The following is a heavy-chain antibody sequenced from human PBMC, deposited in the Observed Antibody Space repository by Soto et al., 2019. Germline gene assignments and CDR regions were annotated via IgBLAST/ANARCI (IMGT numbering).Heavy chain of an antibody. V-gene: IGHV3-30*04. CDR2: ISFDGRNQ. CDR3: ARDMRGYSTTFDP. CDR1: GFTINSYA. D-gene: IGHD5-12*01. J-gene: IGHJ5*02. Sequence: QVQLVESGGGVVQPGRSLRLSCAVSGFTINSYAMHWVRQDPGKGLEWVAVISFDGRNQFYADSVKGRFTISRDTSKNTLHLQTNSLRDGDTAVYYCARDMRGYSTTFDPWGQGTQVTVSS.